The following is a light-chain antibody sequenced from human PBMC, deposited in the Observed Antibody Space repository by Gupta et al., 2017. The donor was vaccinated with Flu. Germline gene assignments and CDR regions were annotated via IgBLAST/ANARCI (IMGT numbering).Light chain of an antibody. Sequence: ITISCTGSSSDIGGHDHVSWYQQHPGKLPKGMIYDVTNRPSGISNRFSGSKSGKTASLTISGLQAEDEADYVCASYTSSPTFWVLGGGTKLTVL. J-gene: IGLJ3*02. V-gene: IGLV2-14*03. CDR1: SSDIGGHDH. CDR3: ASYTSSPTFWV. CDR2: DVT.